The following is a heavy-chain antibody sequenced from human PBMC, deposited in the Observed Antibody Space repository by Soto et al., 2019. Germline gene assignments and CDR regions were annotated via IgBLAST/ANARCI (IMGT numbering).Heavy chain of an antibody. CDR2: IYYDGSNK. D-gene: IGHD3-22*01. CDR3: ARDIKEDGSGYYAGFDY. Sequence: QVQLVESGGGVVQPGRSLRLSCAASGFTFSSYGMHWVRQAPGKGLEWVAVIYYDGSNKYYADSVKGRFTISRDNSKSTLYLQMNSLRAEDTAVYYCARDIKEDGSGYYAGFDYWGQGTLVTVSS. V-gene: IGHV3-33*01. J-gene: IGHJ4*02. CDR1: GFTFSSYG.